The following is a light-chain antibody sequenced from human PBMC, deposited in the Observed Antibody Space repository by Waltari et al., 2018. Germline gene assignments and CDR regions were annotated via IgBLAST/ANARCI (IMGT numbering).Light chain of an antibody. CDR1: NSNIGRNY. V-gene: IGLV1-47*02. CDR3: ASWDDGLSGLI. CDR2: SNN. Sequence: QSVVTQPPSASGTPGQSVTISCSGTNSNIGRNYVYWYQQFPGMAPKLLLYSNNRLPSGVPDRFSGSKAGASASLAINGLRSEDDAHYYCASWDDGLSGLIFGGGTELTV. J-gene: IGLJ2*01.